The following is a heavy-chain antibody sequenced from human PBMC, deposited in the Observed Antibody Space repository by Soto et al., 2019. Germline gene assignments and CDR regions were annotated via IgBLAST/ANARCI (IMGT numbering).Heavy chain of an antibody. Sequence: SETLSLTCAVSGGSISSSNWWSWVRQPPGKGLEWIGEIYHSGSTNYNPSLKSRVTISVDKSKNQFSLKLSSVTAADTAVYYCARSYDSSGFNWFDPWGQGTLVTVSS. V-gene: IGHV4-4*02. J-gene: IGHJ5*02. CDR1: GGSISSSNW. D-gene: IGHD3-22*01. CDR2: IYHSGST. CDR3: ARSYDSSGFNWFDP.